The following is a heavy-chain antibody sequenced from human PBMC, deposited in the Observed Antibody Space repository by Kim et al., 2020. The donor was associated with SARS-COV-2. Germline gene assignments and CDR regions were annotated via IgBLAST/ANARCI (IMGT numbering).Heavy chain of an antibody. D-gene: IGHD5-18*01. CDR3: ARISGIQLWLGDFDY. J-gene: IGHJ4*02. V-gene: IGHV3-7*04. Sequence: DSVKGRVTISSDNAKNSLYLQMNSLRAEDTAVYYCARISGIQLWLGDFDYWGQGTLVTVSS.